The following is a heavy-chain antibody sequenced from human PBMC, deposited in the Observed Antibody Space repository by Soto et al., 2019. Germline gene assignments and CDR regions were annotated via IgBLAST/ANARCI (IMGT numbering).Heavy chain of an antibody. J-gene: IGHJ4*02. V-gene: IGHV4-59*08. Sequence: SETLSLTCIVSGGSISSYYWNWIRQPPGKGLEWIGYIYYRGNTNYNPSLKSRVTISVDTSKNQFSLKLSSVTAADTAVYYCARQPGYYDILTGYSTYYFDYWGQGTPVTVSS. CDR3: ARQPGYYDILTGYSTYYFDY. D-gene: IGHD3-9*01. CDR2: IYYRGNT. CDR1: GGSISSYY.